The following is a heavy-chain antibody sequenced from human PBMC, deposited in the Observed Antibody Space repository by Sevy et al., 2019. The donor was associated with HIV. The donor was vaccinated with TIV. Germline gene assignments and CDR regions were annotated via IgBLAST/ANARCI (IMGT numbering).Heavy chain of an antibody. CDR2: INEDGTEK. Sequence: GGSLRLSCAAPGFTFTRYWMTWVRQSPGKGLQWLGNINEDGTEKYYRDSVRGRFTISRDNAKKSLHLQMNSLRVDDTGVYYCARDVAAGDFWGQGTLVTVSS. J-gene: IGHJ4*02. D-gene: IGHD2-21*01. CDR3: ARDVAAGDF. V-gene: IGHV3-7*01. CDR1: GFTFTRYW.